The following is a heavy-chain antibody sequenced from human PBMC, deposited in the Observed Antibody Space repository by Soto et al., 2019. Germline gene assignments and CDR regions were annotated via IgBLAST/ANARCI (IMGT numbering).Heavy chain of an antibody. D-gene: IGHD3-10*01. Sequence: EVQLVESGGGLVQPGGSLRLSCAASGFTFSSYAMHWVRQAPGKGLEYVSAISSNGGSTYYANSVKGRFTISRDNSKNTLYLQMGSLSAEDMAVYYCARGLWFGELLPRAYFDYWGQGTLVTVSS. CDR2: ISSNGGST. CDR3: ARGLWFGELLPRAYFDY. CDR1: GFTFSSYA. V-gene: IGHV3-64*01. J-gene: IGHJ4*02.